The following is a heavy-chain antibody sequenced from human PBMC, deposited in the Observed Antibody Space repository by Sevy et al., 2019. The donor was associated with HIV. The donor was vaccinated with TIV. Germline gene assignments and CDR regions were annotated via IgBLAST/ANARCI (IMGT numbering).Heavy chain of an antibody. D-gene: IGHD6-13*01. CDR1: GFTFSTW. V-gene: IGHV3-15*07. CDR2: IKSKTDGWTK. CDR3: TADRASSWNFYYGMDV. Sequence: GGSLRLSCAASGFTFSTWMNWVRQAPGKGLEWVGRIKSKTDGWTKDYAAPVKDRFTISRDDSTNTLYLQMNSLKTEDTAVYYCTADRASSWNFYYGMDVWGQGTTVTVSS. J-gene: IGHJ6*02.